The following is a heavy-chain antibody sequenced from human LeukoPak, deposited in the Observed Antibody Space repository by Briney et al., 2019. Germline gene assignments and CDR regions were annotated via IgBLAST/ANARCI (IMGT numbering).Heavy chain of an antibody. CDR3: ASHPGIAVAGLDY. CDR1: GGTLSSYA. Sequence: SVYASCQVSGGTLSSYAISWVRQAARHGREWMGGIIPIFGTANHTQKYQGRVTITADESTSTAYMERSSLRSEDTAVCFCASHPGIAVAGLDYWGQGTLVSVSS. D-gene: IGHD6-19*01. CDR2: IIPIFGTA. J-gene: IGHJ4*02. V-gene: IGHV1-69*01.